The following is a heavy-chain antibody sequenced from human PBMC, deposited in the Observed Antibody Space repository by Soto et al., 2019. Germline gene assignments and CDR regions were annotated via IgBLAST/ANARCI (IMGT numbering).Heavy chain of an antibody. V-gene: IGHV1-24*01. J-gene: IGHJ4*02. Sequence: XSVKVSKKVSGYPLTELSMHWVRQAPGGGLEWMGGFDPEDGETIYAQRFQGRVTMTEDTSADTAYMELSSLRSEDTAFYYCATGPMYYFDSSGPPSHFDYWGQGTLVTVS. CDR1: GYPLTELS. CDR2: FDPEDGET. D-gene: IGHD3-22*01. CDR3: ATGPMYYFDSSGPPSHFDY.